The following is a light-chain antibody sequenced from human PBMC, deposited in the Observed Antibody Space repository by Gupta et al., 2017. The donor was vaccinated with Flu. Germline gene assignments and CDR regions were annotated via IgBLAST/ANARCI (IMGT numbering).Light chain of an antibody. Sequence: NFMLTQPHSVSESPGKTVTISCTRSSGNIASNYVQWYLQRPGSSPTTVIYENNNRPSGVPDRFSGSIDASSNSASLRISGLETEDEADYYCQSDLGSNPGWVFGGGTRLTVL. J-gene: IGLJ3*02. V-gene: IGLV6-57*01. CDR2: ENN. CDR3: QSDLGSNPGWV. CDR1: SGNIASNY.